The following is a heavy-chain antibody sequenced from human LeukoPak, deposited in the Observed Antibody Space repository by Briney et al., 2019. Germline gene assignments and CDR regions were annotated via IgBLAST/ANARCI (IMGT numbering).Heavy chain of an antibody. Sequence: GGSLRLSCAASGFTFSSYAMSWVCQAPGKGLEWVSAISGSGGSTFYADSVEGRFTISRDNSKTTLYLQMSSLRAEDTAIYYCAKEGSGSYADYWGQGALVTVSS. CDR2: ISGSGGST. V-gene: IGHV3-23*01. J-gene: IGHJ4*02. D-gene: IGHD3-10*01. CDR1: GFTFSSYA. CDR3: AKEGSGSYADY.